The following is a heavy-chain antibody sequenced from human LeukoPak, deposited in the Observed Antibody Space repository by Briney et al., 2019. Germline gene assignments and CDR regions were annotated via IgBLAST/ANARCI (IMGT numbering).Heavy chain of an antibody. CDR2: IYSGGST. V-gene: IGHV3-66*01. CDR3: ATWYHSSSWYPFGMDV. Sequence: ETLSLTCAVYGGSFSGYYWSWIRQAPGKGLEWVSVIYSGGSTYYADSVKGRFTISRDNSKNTLYLQMNSLRAEDTAVYYCATWYHSSSWYPFGMDVWGQGTTVTVSS. CDR1: GGSFSGYY. D-gene: IGHD6-13*01. J-gene: IGHJ6*02.